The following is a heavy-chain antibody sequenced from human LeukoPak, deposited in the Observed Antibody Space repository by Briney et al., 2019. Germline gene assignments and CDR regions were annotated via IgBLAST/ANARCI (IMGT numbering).Heavy chain of an antibody. J-gene: IGHJ3*02. CDR2: IIPILGMA. D-gene: IGHD4-11*01. CDR1: GGTFSSYA. V-gene: IGHV1-69*04. Sequence: GASVKVSCKASGGTFSSYAISWVRQAPGQGLEWMGRIIPILGMANYAQKFQGRVTITADKSTSTAYMELSSLRSEDTAVYYCARDRWSTVTSSGAFDIWGQGTMVTVSS. CDR3: ARDRWSTVTSSGAFDI.